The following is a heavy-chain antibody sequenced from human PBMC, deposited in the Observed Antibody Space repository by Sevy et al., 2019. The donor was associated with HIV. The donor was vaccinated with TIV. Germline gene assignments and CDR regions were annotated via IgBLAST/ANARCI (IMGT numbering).Heavy chain of an antibody. D-gene: IGHD3-3*02. CDR2: ISYEGTET. Sequence: GWSLRLSCAASGFAFSSHAMHWVRQAPGKGLEWVAIISYEGTETFYAASVEGRFTSSRDNSKNLLSLQINSLRPEDTAVYYCARDGGFSIKWYPLYWGHGTLVTVSS. J-gene: IGHJ4*01. CDR3: ARDGGFSIKWYPLY. CDR1: GFAFSSHA. V-gene: IGHV3-30-3*01.